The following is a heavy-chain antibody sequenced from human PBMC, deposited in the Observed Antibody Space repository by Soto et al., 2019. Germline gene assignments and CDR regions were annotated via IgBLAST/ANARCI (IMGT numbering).Heavy chain of an antibody. CDR2: IIPIFGTA. D-gene: IGHD3-10*01. J-gene: IGHJ6*02. CDR3: ARLSPTRLHSRVLFRELYRYYAMDV. V-gene: IGHV1-69*13. Sequence: GASVKVSCKASGGTFSSYAISWVRQAPGQGLGWMGGIIPIFGTANYAQKFQGRVTITADESTSTAYMELSSLRSEDTAVYYCARLSPTRLHSRVLFRELYRYYAMDVWGQGTTVTVSS. CDR1: GGTFSSYA.